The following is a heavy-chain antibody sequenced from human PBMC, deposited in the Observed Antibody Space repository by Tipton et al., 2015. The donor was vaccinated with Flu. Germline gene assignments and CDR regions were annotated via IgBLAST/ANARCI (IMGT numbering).Heavy chain of an antibody. D-gene: IGHD1-1*01. CDR3: ARDLWNDRRVYYYYGVDV. Sequence: TLSLTCTVSGDSISTTIYYWGWVRQPPGKGLEWIGSIYYSGTTYYNPSLKSRVTISVDSSKNEFSLTLPSLTAADTAVYYCARDLWNDRRVYYYYGVDVWGQGTTVTVSS. CDR2: IYYSGTT. J-gene: IGHJ6*02. V-gene: IGHV4-39*07. CDR1: GDSISTTIYY.